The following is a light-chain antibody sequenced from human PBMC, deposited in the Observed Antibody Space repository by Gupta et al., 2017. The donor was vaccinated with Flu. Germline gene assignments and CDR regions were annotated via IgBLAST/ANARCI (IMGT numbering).Light chain of an antibody. Sequence: QSVLTQPPSASRTPGQRVTISCSGSSSNIGSNTVNWYQQLPVSAPKLLIYSNNQRPSGVPDRFSGSKSGTSASLAISGLQSEDEADYYCAAWDDSLNGHVVFGGGTKLTVL. CDR3: AAWDDSLNGHVV. J-gene: IGLJ2*01. CDR1: SSNIGSNT. V-gene: IGLV1-44*01. CDR2: SNN.